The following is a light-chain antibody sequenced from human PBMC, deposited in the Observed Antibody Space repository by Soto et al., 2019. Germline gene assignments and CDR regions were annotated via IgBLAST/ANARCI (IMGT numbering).Light chain of an antibody. CDR1: RSDVGGYNY. J-gene: IGLJ3*02. Sequence: QSALTQPASVSGSPGQSITISCTGTRSDVGGYNYVSWYQQHSGKAPKLMIYDVSNRPSGGSNRFSGSKSGNTASLTISGLQVEDEADYYCSSYTGSITWVFGGGTKLTVL. CDR2: DVS. V-gene: IGLV2-14*01. CDR3: SSYTGSITWV.